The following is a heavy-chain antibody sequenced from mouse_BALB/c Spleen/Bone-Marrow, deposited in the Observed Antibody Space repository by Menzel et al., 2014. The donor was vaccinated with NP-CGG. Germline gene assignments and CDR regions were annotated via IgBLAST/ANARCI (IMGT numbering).Heavy chain of an antibody. Sequence: ESGPGLVKPSQSLSLTCTVTGYSITSDHAWNWIRQFPGNKLEWMGYINYSGSTSYNPSLNSRISITRDTSKNQFFLQLNSVTTEDTATYYCARSSYVMDYWGQGTSVTVSS. CDR2: INYSGST. V-gene: IGHV3-2*02. J-gene: IGHJ4*01. CDR3: ARSSYVMDY. CDR1: GYSITSDHA.